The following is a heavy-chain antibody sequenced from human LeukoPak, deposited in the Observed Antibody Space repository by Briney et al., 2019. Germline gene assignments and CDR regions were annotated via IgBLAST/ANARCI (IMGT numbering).Heavy chain of an antibody. Sequence: SETLSLTCTVSGGSVSSSNYYWSWIRQPPGKGLEWVGFFSYNVHSDYNPSLKSRVTISVDTSKNQFSLRLSSVTAADTAIYYCARLYYYDSSGYAFDIWGQGTMVTVSS. CDR2: FSYNVHS. CDR1: GGSVSSSNYY. J-gene: IGHJ3*02. D-gene: IGHD3-22*01. V-gene: IGHV4-61*01. CDR3: ARLYYYDSSGYAFDI.